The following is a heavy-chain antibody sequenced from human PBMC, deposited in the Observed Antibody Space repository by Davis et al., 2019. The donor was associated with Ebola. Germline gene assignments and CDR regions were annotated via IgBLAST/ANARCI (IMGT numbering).Heavy chain of an antibody. V-gene: IGHV6-1*01. CDR3: VRGWGRTGMGV. J-gene: IGHJ6*02. CDR2: TYYKSKWYN. Sequence: HSQTLSLTCAISGDSVAGGSGGWNWIRQSPSRGLEWLGRTYYKSKWYNDYAVSVKSRITLNPDTSKNQFSLQLSSVTPEDTAVYYCVRGWGRTGMGVWGQGTTVIVSS. CDR1: GDSVAGGSGG. D-gene: IGHD1-26*01.